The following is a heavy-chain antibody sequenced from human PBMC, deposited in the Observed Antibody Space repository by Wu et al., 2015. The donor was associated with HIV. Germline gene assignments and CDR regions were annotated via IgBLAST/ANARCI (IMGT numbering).Heavy chain of an antibody. Sequence: QVQLVQSGAEVKKPGASVKVSCKASGYTFTGYYIHWVRQAPGQGLEWMGWISPKSGGTNYAQTFQGRVTLTRDTAITTAYLELNSLRSDDTAVYYCARLQSLHGLYSNADYWGQGTLVTVSS. CDR1: GYTFTGYY. CDR3: ARLQSLHGLYSNADY. CDR2: ISPKSGGT. D-gene: IGHD3-10*01. V-gene: IGHV1-2*02. J-gene: IGHJ4*02.